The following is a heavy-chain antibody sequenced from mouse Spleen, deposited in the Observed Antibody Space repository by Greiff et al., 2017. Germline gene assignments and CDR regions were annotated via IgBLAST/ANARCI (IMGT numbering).Heavy chain of an antibody. Sequence: QVQLQQPGAELVRPGSSVKLSCKASGYTFTSYWMHWVKQRPIQGLEWIGNIDPSDSETHYNQKFKDKATLTVDKSSSTAYMQLSSLTSEDSAVYYCARSPFITTAYAMDYWGQGTSVTVSS. CDR1: GYTFTSYW. CDR2: IDPSDSET. D-gene: IGHD1-2*01. V-gene: IGHV1-52*01. CDR3: ARSPFITTAYAMDY. J-gene: IGHJ4*01.